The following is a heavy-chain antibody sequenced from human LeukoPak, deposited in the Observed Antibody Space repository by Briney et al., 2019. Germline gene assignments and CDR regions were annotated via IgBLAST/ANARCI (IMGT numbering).Heavy chain of an antibody. J-gene: IGHJ5*02. CDR3: AREGFDFWSGSPNWFGP. CDR1: GGSISSGDYY. V-gene: IGHV4-30-4*08. CDR2: IYYSGST. D-gene: IGHD3-3*01. Sequence: SQTLSLTCTVSGGSISSGDYYWSWIRQPPGKGLEWIGYIYYSGSTYYNPSLKSRVTISVDTSKNQFSLKLSSVTAADTAVYYCAREGFDFWSGSPNWFGPCGQGTLVNVSS.